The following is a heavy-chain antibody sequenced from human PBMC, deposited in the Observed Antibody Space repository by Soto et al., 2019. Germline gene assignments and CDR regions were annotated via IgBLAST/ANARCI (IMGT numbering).Heavy chain of an antibody. CDR1: GGSISSGGYS. V-gene: IGHV4-30-2*01. CDR3: AXXPSP. Sequence: QLQLQESGSGLVKPSQTLSLTCAVSGGSISSGGYSWSWIRQPPGKGLEWIGYIYHSGSTYYNPSLKSXVTISVDRSXNQFSXXLSSVTAAXXXXXXXAXXPSPWGQGTLVTVSS. CDR2: IYHSGST. J-gene: IGHJ5*02.